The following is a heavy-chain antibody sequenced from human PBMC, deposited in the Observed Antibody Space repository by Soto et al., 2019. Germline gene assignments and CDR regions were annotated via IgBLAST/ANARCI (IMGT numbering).Heavy chain of an antibody. V-gene: IGHV3-53*01. CDR1: GFSVSSHY. D-gene: IGHD2-15*01. CDR2: IYSGGDT. J-gene: IGHJ5*02. Sequence: EVQLVESGGGLIQPGGSRRLTCAASGFSVSSHYMSWFRKAPGKGLEWVSFIYSGGDTYYADSVKGRFTISRDNYKNTLYLQMNSMRVDDTAFYYCARYCSGGSCYPALGAWGQGTLVTVSS. CDR3: ARYCSGGSCYPALGA.